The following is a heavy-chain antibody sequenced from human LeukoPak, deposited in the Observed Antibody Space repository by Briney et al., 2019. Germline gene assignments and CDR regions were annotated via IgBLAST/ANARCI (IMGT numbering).Heavy chain of an antibody. CDR1: GFTFRNYA. Sequence: GGSLRLSCAASGFTFRNYAMSWVRQAPGKGLEWVSAISGSGVSTYYADSVKGRFTISRDNAKNSLYLQMNSLRAEDTAVYYCARDQVDDAFDIWGQGTMVTVSS. J-gene: IGHJ3*02. D-gene: IGHD2-2*01. CDR3: ARDQVDDAFDI. V-gene: IGHV3-23*01. CDR2: ISGSGVST.